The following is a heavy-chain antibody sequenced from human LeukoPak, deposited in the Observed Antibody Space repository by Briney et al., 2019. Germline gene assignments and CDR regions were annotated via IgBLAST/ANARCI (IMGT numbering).Heavy chain of an antibody. CDR1: GFTFSTYW. V-gene: IGHV3-74*03. J-gene: IGHJ4*02. CDR3: ARDYAGSPDY. CDR2: INGDGSTT. D-gene: IGHD3-10*01. Sequence: GGTLRLSCTVSGFTFSTYWINWVRQSPGKGLVWIALINGDGSTTTHADSVKGRFTISRDNAKNTAYLQMNSLRDEDTAVYFCARDYAGSPDYWGQGTLVTVPA.